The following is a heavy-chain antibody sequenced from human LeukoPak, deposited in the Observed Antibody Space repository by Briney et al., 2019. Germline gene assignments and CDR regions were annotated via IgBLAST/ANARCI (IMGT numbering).Heavy chain of an antibody. Sequence: GGSLRLSCEASGFPFDTYAMSWVRQAPGRGLEWVSAISESGEKTYYADSVEGRFTISRDNSKNTLSLQMTSPRVEDTAVYYCSNSPPTYGDLDYWGQGTLVTVSS. D-gene: IGHD2/OR15-2a*01. J-gene: IGHJ4*02. CDR2: ISESGEKT. V-gene: IGHV3-23*01. CDR3: SNSPPTYGDLDY. CDR1: GFPFDTYA.